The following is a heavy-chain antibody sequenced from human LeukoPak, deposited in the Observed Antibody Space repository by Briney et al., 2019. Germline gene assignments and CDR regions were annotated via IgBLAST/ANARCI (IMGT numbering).Heavy chain of an antibody. CDR2: ISAYNGNT. Sequence: ASVKVSCKASGYTFTSYGISWLRQAPGQGLEWMGWISAYNGNTNYAQKLQGRVTMTTDTSTSTAYMELRSLRSDDTAVYYCARSTLWFGELSSLDYWGQGTLVTVSS. D-gene: IGHD3-10*01. CDR1: GYTFTSYG. J-gene: IGHJ4*02. CDR3: ARSTLWFGELSSLDY. V-gene: IGHV1-18*01.